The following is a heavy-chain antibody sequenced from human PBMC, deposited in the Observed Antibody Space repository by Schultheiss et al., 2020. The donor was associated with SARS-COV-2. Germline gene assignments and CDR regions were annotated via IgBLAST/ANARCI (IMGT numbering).Heavy chain of an antibody. V-gene: IGHV5-51*01. CDR2: IYPSDSDV. D-gene: IGHD6-13*01. CDR3: ARQGIAAAGRDLWDYGMDV. Sequence: GESLKISCKASGYSFDTYWIAWVRQVPGKGLEWMGFIYPSDSDVRYSPSFQGQVTISADKSISTAYLQWSSLKASDTAMYYCARQGIAAAGRDLWDYGMDVWGQGTTVTVSS. CDR1: GYSFDTYW. J-gene: IGHJ6*02.